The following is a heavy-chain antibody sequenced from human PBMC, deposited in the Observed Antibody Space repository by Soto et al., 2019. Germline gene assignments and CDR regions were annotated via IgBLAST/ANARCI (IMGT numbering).Heavy chain of an antibody. CDR3: ARAPNWNYYDY. CDR1: GGSSSSGDYY. D-gene: IGHD1-20*01. J-gene: IGHJ4*02. CDR2: TYYSGST. V-gene: IGHV4-30-4*01. Sequence: PSETLSLTCTVSGGSSSSGDYYWSWIRQPPGKGLEWIGYTYYSGSTFYNPSLKSRVTISVDTSKNQFSLKLSSLTAADTAVYYCARAPNWNYYDYWGQGTLVTVSS.